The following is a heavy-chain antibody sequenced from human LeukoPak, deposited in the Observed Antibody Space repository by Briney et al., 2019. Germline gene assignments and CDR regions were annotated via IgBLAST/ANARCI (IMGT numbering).Heavy chain of an antibody. Sequence: PGGSLRLSCAASGFTFSSYAMHWVRQAPGKGLEYVSAISSNGGSTYYANSVKGRFTISRDNSKNTLYLQMGSLRAEDMAVYYCARDTTYYDILTGYPPGYMDVWGKGTAVTISS. CDR2: ISSNGGST. J-gene: IGHJ6*03. CDR3: ARDTTYYDILTGYPPGYMDV. CDR1: GFTFSSYA. D-gene: IGHD3-9*01. V-gene: IGHV3-64*01.